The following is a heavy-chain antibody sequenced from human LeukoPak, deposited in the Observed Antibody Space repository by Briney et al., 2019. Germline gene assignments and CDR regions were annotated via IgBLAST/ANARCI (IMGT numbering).Heavy chain of an antibody. CDR3: ARGPEDVLGYSISFDN. J-gene: IGHJ4*02. V-gene: IGHV3-21*01. D-gene: IGHD3-3*02. CDR1: GFAFSTYA. Sequence: GGSLRLSCAASGFAFSTYAMNWVRQAPGKGLEWVSSIGSGSRYIYYADSVKGRFTISRDNAKNSLYLQLNSLRADDTAVYYCARGPEDVLGYSISFDNWSQGSLVTVSS. CDR2: IGSGSRYI.